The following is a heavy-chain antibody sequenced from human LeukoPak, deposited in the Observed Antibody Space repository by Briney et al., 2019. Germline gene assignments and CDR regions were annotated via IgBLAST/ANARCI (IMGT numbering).Heavy chain of an antibody. CDR1: GGSISSGDYY. CDR3: ARDPRATVTPIDY. D-gene: IGHD4-17*01. V-gene: IGHV4-30-4*08. CDR2: IYYSGST. J-gene: IGHJ4*02. Sequence: PSETLSLTCTVSGGSISSGDYYWSWIRQPPGKGLEWIGYIYYSGSTYYNPSLKSRVTISVDTSKNQFSLKLSSVTAADTAVYYCARDPRATVTPIDYWGQGTLVTVSS.